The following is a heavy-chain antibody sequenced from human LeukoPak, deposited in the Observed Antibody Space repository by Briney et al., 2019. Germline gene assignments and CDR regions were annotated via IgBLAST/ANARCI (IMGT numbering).Heavy chain of an antibody. J-gene: IGHJ4*02. CDR2: INPSGGST. CDR3: AGRFGFEYYFDY. Sequence: ASVKVSCKASGYTFTSYYMHWVRQAPGQGLEWMGIINPSGGSTSYAQKFQGRVTMTRDTSTSTVYMELSSLRSEDTAVYYCAGRFGFEYYFDYWGQGTLVTVSS. D-gene: IGHD3-16*01. CDR1: GYTFTSYY. V-gene: IGHV1-46*01.